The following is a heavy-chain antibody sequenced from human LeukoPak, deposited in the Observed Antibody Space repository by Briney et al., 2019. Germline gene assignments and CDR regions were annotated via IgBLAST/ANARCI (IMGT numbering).Heavy chain of an antibody. CDR2: ICYSGST. CDR3: ATHFWSAYTWFDP. Sequence: SETLSLTCTVSGGSISSSSSHWGWIRQPPGKGLEWIGSICYSGSTYYNPSLKSQVTISVATSKNQFSLKLTSVTAADTAVYYGATHFWSAYTWFDPWGQGTLVTVSS. V-gene: IGHV4-39*01. CDR1: GGSISSSSSH. D-gene: IGHD3-3*02. J-gene: IGHJ5*02.